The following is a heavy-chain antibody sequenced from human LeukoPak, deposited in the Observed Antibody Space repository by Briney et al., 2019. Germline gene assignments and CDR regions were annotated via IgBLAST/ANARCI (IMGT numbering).Heavy chain of an antibody. Sequence: PGGSLRLSCAASGFTFSSYAMHWVRQAPGKGLEWVAVISYDGSNKYYADSVKGRFTISRDNSKNTLYLQINSLRAEDTAVYYCARDGGYSGYDWANDYWGQGTLVTVSS. V-gene: IGHV3-30*04. CDR2: ISYDGSNK. D-gene: IGHD5-12*01. CDR3: ARDGGYSGYDWANDY. J-gene: IGHJ4*02. CDR1: GFTFSSYA.